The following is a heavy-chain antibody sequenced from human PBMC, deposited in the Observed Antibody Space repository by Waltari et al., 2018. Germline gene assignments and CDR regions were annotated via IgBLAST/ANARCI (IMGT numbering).Heavy chain of an antibody. Sequence: QVQLVESGGGVVQPGRSLRLSCAASGFTFSSYGMHWVRQAPGKGLEWVAVIWYDGSNKYYADSVEGRFTISRDNSKNTLYLQMNSLRAEDTAVYYCARGDYRLYFDYWGQGTLVTVSS. J-gene: IGHJ4*02. D-gene: IGHD4-17*01. CDR1: GFTFSSYG. CDR2: IWYDGSNK. CDR3: ARGDYRLYFDY. V-gene: IGHV3-33*01.